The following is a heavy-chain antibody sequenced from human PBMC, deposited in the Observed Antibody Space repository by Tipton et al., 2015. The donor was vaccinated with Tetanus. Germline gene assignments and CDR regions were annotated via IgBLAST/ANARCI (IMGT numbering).Heavy chain of an antibody. J-gene: IGHJ5*02. CDR1: GDSLSRGGYF. D-gene: IGHD6-6*01. Sequence: LRLSCTVSGDSLSRGGYFLDWIRQRPGGGPGGVGYIYYSGDTYLNPSLESRVSMSVDTSKNQFSLKLTSVTAAGAAVYYCARDQGGGRVVRLNWLDPWGQGTLVTVSS. CDR3: ARDQGGGRVVRLNWLDP. CDR2: IYYSGDT. V-gene: IGHV4-31*02.